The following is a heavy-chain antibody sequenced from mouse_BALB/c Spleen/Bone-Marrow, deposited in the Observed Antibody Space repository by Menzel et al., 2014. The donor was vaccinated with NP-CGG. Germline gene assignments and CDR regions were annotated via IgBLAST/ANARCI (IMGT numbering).Heavy chain of an antibody. D-gene: IGHD2-1*01. CDR1: GYTFISYT. CDR2: IHPSSGYI. CDR3: ARAGNYHYSPMHY. Sequence: QVQLKDSGAELARPGASVKMSCKASGYTFISYTMHWVKQRPGQGLEWIGHIHPSSGYINYNQKFKDKATLTADKSSNTAYRQLSSLTSEDSAVYYCARAGNYHYSPMHYWGQGTSVSVSS. V-gene: IGHV1-4*01. J-gene: IGHJ4*01.